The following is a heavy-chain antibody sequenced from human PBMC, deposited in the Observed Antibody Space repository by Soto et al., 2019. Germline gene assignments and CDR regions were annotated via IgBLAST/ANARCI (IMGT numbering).Heavy chain of an antibody. Sequence: EVHLVESGGDLVQPGGSLRLSCAASGFILSSYWMYWVRQAPGKGLVWVSRINSDGSSTSYADSVKGRFTISRDNAKNTLFLQMNSLRAEDTAVYYCARPNGGGWDYFDSWGQGTLVTVSS. D-gene: IGHD2-15*01. CDR2: INSDGSST. CDR3: ARPNGGGWDYFDS. V-gene: IGHV3-74*01. CDR1: GFILSSYW. J-gene: IGHJ4*02.